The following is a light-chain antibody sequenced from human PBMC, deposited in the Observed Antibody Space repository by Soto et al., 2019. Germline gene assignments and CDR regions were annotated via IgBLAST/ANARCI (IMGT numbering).Light chain of an antibody. CDR2: GAS. CDR3: QQYNNWPPMYT. V-gene: IGKV3-15*01. J-gene: IGKJ2*01. Sequence: ERVMTQSPATLSVSPGERATLTCRASQSVGSNLAWYQQKPGQAPRLLMYGASTRATGIPARFSGSGSGTEFTLTISSLQSEDFAVYYCQQYNNWPPMYTFGQGTKLEIK. CDR1: QSVGSN.